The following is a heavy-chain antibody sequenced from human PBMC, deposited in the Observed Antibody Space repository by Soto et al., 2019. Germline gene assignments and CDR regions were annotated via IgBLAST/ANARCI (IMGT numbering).Heavy chain of an antibody. CDR3: AVAPAHTYYHSIWGDPNYFDY. CDR2: IVVGSGNT. CDR1: GFTFTSSA. D-gene: IGHD3-16*01. J-gene: IGHJ4*02. V-gene: IGHV1-58*02. Sequence: SVKVSCKASGFTFTSSAMQWVRQARGQRLEWIGWIVVGSGNTNYAQKFQERVTITRDMSTSTAYMELSSLRSEDTAVYYCAVAPAHTYYHSIWGDPNYFDYWGQGTLVTVSS.